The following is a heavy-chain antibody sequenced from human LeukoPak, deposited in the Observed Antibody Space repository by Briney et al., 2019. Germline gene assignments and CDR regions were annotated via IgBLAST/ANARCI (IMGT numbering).Heavy chain of an antibody. CDR3: ARRGYSYDWFDP. J-gene: IGHJ5*02. V-gene: IGHV4-39*01. CDR1: GDSIRSSSSY. D-gene: IGHD5-18*01. Sequence: PSETLSLTCTVSGDSIRSSSSYWGWIRQPPGKGLEWIGSIYYSGSTYYNPSLKSRVAISVDTSKNQFSLKLSSVTAADTAVYYCARRGYSYDWFDPWGQGTLVTVSS. CDR2: IYYSGST.